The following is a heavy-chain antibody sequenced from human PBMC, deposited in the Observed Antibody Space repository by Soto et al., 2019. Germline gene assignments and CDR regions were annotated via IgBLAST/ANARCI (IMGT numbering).Heavy chain of an antibody. V-gene: IGHV4-30-4*01. CDR2: IYYSGST. D-gene: IGHD5-12*01. Sequence: SETLSLTCTVSGGSISSGDYYWSWIRQPPGKGLEWIGYIYYSGSTYYNPSLKSRVTISVDTSKNQFSLKLSSVTAADTAVYYCARDNRVHSGYDPYFDYWGQGTLVTVSS. CDR1: GGSISSGDYY. J-gene: IGHJ4*02. CDR3: ARDNRVHSGYDPYFDY.